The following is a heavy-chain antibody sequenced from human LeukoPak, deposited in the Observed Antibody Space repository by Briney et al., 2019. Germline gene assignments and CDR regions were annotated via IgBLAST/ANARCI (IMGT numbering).Heavy chain of an antibody. CDR2: IYSGGST. V-gene: IGHV3-53*01. CDR3: ARVLRGYCTNGVCYTAGFDP. Sequence: GGSLRLSCAASGFTVSSNYMSWVRQAPGKGLEWVSVIYSGGSTYYADSVKGRFTISRDNSKNTLYLQMNSLRAEDTAVYYCARVLRGYCTNGVCYTAGFDPWGQGTLVTVSS. J-gene: IGHJ5*02. D-gene: IGHD2-8*01. CDR1: GFTVSSNY.